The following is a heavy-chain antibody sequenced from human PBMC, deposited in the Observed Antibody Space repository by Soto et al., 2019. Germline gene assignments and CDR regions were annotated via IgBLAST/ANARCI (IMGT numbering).Heavy chain of an antibody. CDR2: SRDKANSYTT. CDR1: GFTFCSYG. J-gene: IGHJ5*02. V-gene: IGHV3-72*01. CDR3: ARDLGRGA. D-gene: IGHD1-26*01. Sequence: GGSLRLSCAASGFTFCSYGMHWVRQAPGKGLEWVGRSRDKANSYTTQYAASVQGRFTISRDDSQNSMYLQMNSLKIEDTAVYYCARDLGRGAWGQGTLVTVSS.